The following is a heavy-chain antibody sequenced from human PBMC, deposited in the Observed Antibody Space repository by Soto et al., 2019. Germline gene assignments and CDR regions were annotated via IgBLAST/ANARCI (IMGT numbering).Heavy chain of an antibody. D-gene: IGHD3-22*01. Sequence: VESLKISCNISGKAFTSFWVVWVRQMPGRGLEWMGNIYPGDSDTRYTPPFQGQVTISADKSTNTAYLQWHSLQASDTALYYCAKQDDRGALEIWGQGTKVTVSS. CDR3: AKQDDRGALEI. J-gene: IGHJ3*02. CDR1: GKAFTSFW. V-gene: IGHV5-51*01. CDR2: IYPGDSDT.